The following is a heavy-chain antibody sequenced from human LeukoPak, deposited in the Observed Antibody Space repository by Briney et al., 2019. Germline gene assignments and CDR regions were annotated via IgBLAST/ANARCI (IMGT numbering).Heavy chain of an antibody. J-gene: IGHJ4*02. V-gene: IGHV3-23*01. CDR3: AKGGYSS. CDR1: GFTFSSYV. CDR2: ITGSGGAT. Sequence: GGSLRPSCAASGFTFSSYVMSWVRQAPGKGLEWVSAITGSGGATYYADFVKGRFTISRDNSKNTLYLQMNSLRAEDTAVYHCAKGGYSSWGQGTRVTVSS. D-gene: IGHD3-16*02.